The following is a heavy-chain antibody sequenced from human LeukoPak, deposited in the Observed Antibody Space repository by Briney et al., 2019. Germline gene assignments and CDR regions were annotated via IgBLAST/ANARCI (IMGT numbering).Heavy chain of an antibody. CDR1: GGSISSYY. CDR2: IYYSGST. D-gene: IGHD3-3*01. CDR3: ARVWQGSYDFWSGDYYYYYMDV. V-gene: IGHV4-59*01. J-gene: IGHJ6*03. Sequence: SETLSLTCTVSGGSISSYYWSWIRQPPGKGLEWIGYIYYSGSTNYNPSLKSRVTISVDTSKNQFSLKLSSVTAADTAVYYCARVWQGSYDFWSGDYYYYYMDVWGKGTTVTVSS.